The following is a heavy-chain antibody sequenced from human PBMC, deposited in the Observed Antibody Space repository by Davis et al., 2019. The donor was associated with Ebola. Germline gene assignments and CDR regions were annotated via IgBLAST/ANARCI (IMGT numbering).Heavy chain of an antibody. Sequence: MPSETLSLTCTVSGGSISSYYWSWIRQPPGKGLEWIGYIYYSGSTNYNPSLKSRVTISVDTSKNQFSLKLSSVTAADTAVYYCARATSGHYDFWSGYYLVGWFDPWGQGTLVTVSS. CDR2: IYYSGST. CDR3: ARATSGHYDFWSGYYLVGWFDP. D-gene: IGHD3-3*01. V-gene: IGHV4-59*01. CDR1: GGSISSYY. J-gene: IGHJ5*02.